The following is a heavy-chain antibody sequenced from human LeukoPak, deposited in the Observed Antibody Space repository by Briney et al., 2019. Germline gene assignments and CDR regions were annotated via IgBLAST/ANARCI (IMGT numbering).Heavy chain of an antibody. D-gene: IGHD4-17*01. Sequence: ASVKVSCKASGYTFTSYDINWVRQATGQGLEWMGLMNPNSGNTGYAQKFQGRVTMTRNTSISTAYMELSSLRSEDTAVYYCARGGVTTYSSYYYGMDVWGQGTTVTVSS. CDR2: MNPNSGNT. CDR3: ARGGVTTYSSYYYGMDV. V-gene: IGHV1-8*01. J-gene: IGHJ6*02. CDR1: GYTFTSYD.